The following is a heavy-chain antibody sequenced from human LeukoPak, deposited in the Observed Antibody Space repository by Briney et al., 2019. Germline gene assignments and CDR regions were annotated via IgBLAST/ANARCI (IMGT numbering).Heavy chain of an antibody. CDR1: GFTFSNYG. CDR2: ISYDGSNK. V-gene: IGHV3-30*18. CDR3: AKVWRGDYGDYYWRFDY. D-gene: IGHD4-17*01. Sequence: GGSLRLSCAASGFTFSNYGMHWVRQAPGKGLEWVAVISYDGSNKYYADSVEGRFTISRDNSKNTLYLQMNSLRAEDTAVYYCAKVWRGDYGDYYWRFDYWGQGTLVTVSS. J-gene: IGHJ4*02.